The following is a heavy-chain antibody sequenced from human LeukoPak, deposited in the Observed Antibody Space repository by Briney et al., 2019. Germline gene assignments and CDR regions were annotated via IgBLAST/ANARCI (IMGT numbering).Heavy chain of an antibody. CDR3: ARGRKWLRSYYFDY. V-gene: IGHV4-34*01. J-gene: IGHJ4*02. CDR1: GGSFSGYY. D-gene: IGHD5-12*01. Sequence: PSETLSLTCAVYGGSFSGYYWSWIRQPPGKGLEWIGEINHSGSTNYNPSLKSRVTISVDTSKNQFSLELSSVTAADTAVYYCARGRKWLRSYYFDYWGQGTLVTVSS. CDR2: INHSGST.